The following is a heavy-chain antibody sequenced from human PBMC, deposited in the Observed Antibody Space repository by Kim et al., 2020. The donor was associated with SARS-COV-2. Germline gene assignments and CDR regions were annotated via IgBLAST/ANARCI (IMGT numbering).Heavy chain of an antibody. CDR2: IYYSGST. J-gene: IGHJ3*02. D-gene: IGHD6-19*01. Sequence: SETLSLICTVSGGSISSSSYYWGWIRQPPGKGLEWIGSIYYSGSTYYNPSLKSRVTLSVDTSKNQFSLKLSSVTAADTAVYYCARTSLAVAATGAFDIWG. V-gene: IGHV4-39*01. CDR1: GGSISSSSYY. CDR3: ARTSLAVAATGAFDI.